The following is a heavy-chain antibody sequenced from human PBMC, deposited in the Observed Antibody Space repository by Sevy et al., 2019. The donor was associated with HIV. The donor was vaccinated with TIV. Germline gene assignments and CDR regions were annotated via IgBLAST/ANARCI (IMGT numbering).Heavy chain of an antibody. V-gene: IGHV3-13*01. Sequence: GGSLRLSCAASGFTFITYDMHWVRHVTGKGLEWVSGVGPAGDTFYPGSVKGRFTISRENAKNSLYLQMNNLRAGDTAVYYCTRIGGYSNYGMDVWGQGTTVTVSS. CDR1: GFTFITYD. CDR3: TRIGGYSNYGMDV. J-gene: IGHJ6*02. D-gene: IGHD5-12*01. CDR2: VGPAGDT.